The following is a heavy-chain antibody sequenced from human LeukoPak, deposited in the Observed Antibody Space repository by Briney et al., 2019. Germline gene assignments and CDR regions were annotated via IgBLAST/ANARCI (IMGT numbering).Heavy chain of an antibody. CDR3: IRDLFDDYSLDY. Sequence: GGSLRLSCAASGFTFSSFGMHWVRQAPGKGLEWVAVIWYDASNKYYADSVKGRFTISRDNSKSTLYLQMNSLRDDDTAVYYCIRDLFDDYSLDYWGQGALVTVSS. CDR2: IWYDASNK. CDR1: GFTFSSFG. D-gene: IGHD3-16*01. J-gene: IGHJ4*02. V-gene: IGHV3-33*01.